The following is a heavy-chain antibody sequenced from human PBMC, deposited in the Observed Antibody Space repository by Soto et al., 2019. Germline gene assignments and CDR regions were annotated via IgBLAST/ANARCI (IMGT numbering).Heavy chain of an antibody. Sequence: ASVNVSCKASGYIFPDYYVHWVRQAPGEGLEWMGRINPHGGGTNYAQKVEGWVTMTTDTSISTAYMELSRLNFDDTAVYYCARGEQLVHVDSWGQGTLVTV. D-gene: IGHD6-6*01. V-gene: IGHV1-2*04. CDR3: ARGEQLVHVDS. J-gene: IGHJ5*01. CDR2: INPHGGGT. CDR1: GYIFPDYY.